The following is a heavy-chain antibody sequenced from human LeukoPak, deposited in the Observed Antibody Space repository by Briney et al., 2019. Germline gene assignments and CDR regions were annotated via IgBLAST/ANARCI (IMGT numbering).Heavy chain of an antibody. CDR3: ARDSSSSPSPYYFDY. D-gene: IGHD6-13*01. CDR1: GGSISSGGYY. J-gene: IGHJ4*02. Sequence: SQTLSLTCTVSGGSISSGGYYWSWIRQPPGKGLEWIGYIYHSGNTYYNPSLKSRVTISVDRSKNQFSLKLSSVTAADTAVYYCARDSSSSPSPYYFDYWGQGTLVTVSS. V-gene: IGHV4-30-2*01. CDR2: IYHSGNT.